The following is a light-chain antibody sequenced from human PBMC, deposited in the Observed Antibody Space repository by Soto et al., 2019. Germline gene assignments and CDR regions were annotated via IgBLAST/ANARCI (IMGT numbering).Light chain of an antibody. J-gene: IGKJ4*01. CDR2: DAS. V-gene: IGKV1-33*01. CDR3: QQYDNVPSLA. CDR1: QDISNY. Sequence: DIQLTQSPSSLSASVGDRVTITCQASQDISNYLNWYQQRPGKAPKLLIYDASNLKTGVPSRFRGSGSGTDFTFTISSLQPEDIATYYCQQYDNVPSLAFGGGTKVEIK.